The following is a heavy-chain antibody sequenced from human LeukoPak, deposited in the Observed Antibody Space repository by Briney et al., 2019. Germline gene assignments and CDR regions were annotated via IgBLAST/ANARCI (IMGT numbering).Heavy chain of an antibody. CDR1: GGTFSSYA. CDR3: ARTNLGYCSSTSCYGDYYYYYGMDV. J-gene: IGHJ6*02. CDR2: FIPIFGTA. Sequence: GASVKVSCKASGGTFSSYAISWVRQAPGQGLEWMGGFIPIFGTANYAQKFQGRVTITADESTSTAYMELSSLRSEDTAVYYCARTNLGYCSSTSCYGDYYYYYGMDVWGQGTTVTVSS. D-gene: IGHD2-2*01. V-gene: IGHV1-69*01.